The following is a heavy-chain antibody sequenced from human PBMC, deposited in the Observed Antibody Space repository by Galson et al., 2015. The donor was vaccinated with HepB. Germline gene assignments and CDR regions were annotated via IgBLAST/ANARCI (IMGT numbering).Heavy chain of an antibody. D-gene: IGHD3-10*01. CDR1: GFTFSNFT. CDR2: ISYDGSNK. V-gene: IGHV3-30-3*01. J-gene: IGHJ4*02. Sequence: SLRLSCAASGFTFSNFTLHWVRQAPGKGLEWVAVISYDGSNKYYPDSVKGRFTISRDNSKNTLFLQMNSLRAEDTAVYYCAREPVGSGSYLEYFFDYWGQGTLVTVSS. CDR3: AREPVGSGSYLEYFFDY.